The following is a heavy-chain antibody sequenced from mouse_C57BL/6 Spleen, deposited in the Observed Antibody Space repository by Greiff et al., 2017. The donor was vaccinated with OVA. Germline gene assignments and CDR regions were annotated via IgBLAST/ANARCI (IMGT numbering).Heavy chain of an antibody. CDR2: IYPRSGNT. V-gene: IGHV1-81*01. D-gene: IGHD2-1*01. Sequence: VKLLESGAELARPGASVKLSCKASGYTFTSYGISWVKQRTGQGLEWIGEIYPRSGNTYYNEKFKGKATLTADKSSSTAYMELRSLTSEDSAVYFCARPGGNWSYYAMDYWGQGTSVTVSS. CDR3: ARPGGNWSYYAMDY. CDR1: GYTFTSYG. J-gene: IGHJ4*01.